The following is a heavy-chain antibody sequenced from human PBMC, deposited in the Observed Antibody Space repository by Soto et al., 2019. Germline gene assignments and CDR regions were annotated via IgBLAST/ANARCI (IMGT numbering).Heavy chain of an antibody. CDR2: ISAHNGNT. CDR3: ARGRYGDY. V-gene: IGHV1-18*01. CDR1: GYTFTSYG. Sequence: QVHLVQSGAEVKKPGASVKVSCKASGYTFTSYGITWVRQAPGQGLEWMGWISAHNGNTDYAQKLQGRAIVTRDTSTSTAYMELRGLRSDDRAVYYCARGRYGDYWGQGALVTVSS. D-gene: IGHD1-1*01. J-gene: IGHJ4*02.